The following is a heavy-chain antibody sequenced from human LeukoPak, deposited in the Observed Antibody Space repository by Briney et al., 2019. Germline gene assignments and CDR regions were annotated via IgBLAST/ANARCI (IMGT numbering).Heavy chain of an antibody. V-gene: IGHV3-23*01. CDR1: GFTFSTYA. Sequence: GGSLRLSCAASGFTFSTYAMSWVRQAPGKGLEWVSAVSGSGDGSAGITYYADSVKGRFTISRDNSKNTLYLQMNSLRAEDTAVYYCARDVRIAVAGTGFDYWGQGTLVTVSS. CDR2: VSGSGDGSAGIT. D-gene: IGHD6-19*01. J-gene: IGHJ4*02. CDR3: ARDVRIAVAGTGFDY.